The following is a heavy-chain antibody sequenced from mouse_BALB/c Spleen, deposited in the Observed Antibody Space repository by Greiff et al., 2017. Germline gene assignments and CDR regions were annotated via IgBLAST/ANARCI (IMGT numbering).Heavy chain of an antibody. CDR3: ARSSTMTQYYYAMDY. J-gene: IGHJ4*01. CDR2: INPGSGGT. D-gene: IGHD2-4*01. CDR1: GYAFTNYL. V-gene: IGHV1-54*01. Sequence: QVQLQQSGAELVRPGTSVKVSCKASGYAFTNYLIEWVKQRPGQGLEWIGVINPGSGGTNYNEKLKGKATLTADKSSSTAYMQLSSLTSDDSAVYFCARSSTMTQYYYAMDYWGQGTSVTVSS.